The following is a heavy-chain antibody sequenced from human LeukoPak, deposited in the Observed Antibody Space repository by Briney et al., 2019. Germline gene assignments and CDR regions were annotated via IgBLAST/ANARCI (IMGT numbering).Heavy chain of an antibody. Sequence: GGSLRLSCAASGFSFSSYWMHWVRQAPGKGLVWVSRINSDGSSTTYADSVKGRFTISRDNAKNTLYLQMNSLRAEDTAVYYCARDWYSSSWYSYYYFDYWGQGTLVTVSS. J-gene: IGHJ4*02. D-gene: IGHD6-13*01. V-gene: IGHV3-74*01. CDR1: GFSFSSYW. CDR2: INSDGSST. CDR3: ARDWYSSSWYSYYYFDY.